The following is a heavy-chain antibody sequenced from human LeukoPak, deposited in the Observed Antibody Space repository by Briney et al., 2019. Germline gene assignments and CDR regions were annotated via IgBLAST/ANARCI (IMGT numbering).Heavy chain of an antibody. CDR2: ISAYNGNT. V-gene: IGHV1-18*01. Sequence: ASVKVSCKASGYTFTSYGISWVRPAPGQGLEWMGWISAYNGNTNYARKLQGRVTMTTDTSTSTAYMELRSLRSDDTAVYYCARERHCSGGSCYGYWGQGTLVTVSS. J-gene: IGHJ4*02. CDR1: GYTFTSYG. D-gene: IGHD2-15*01. CDR3: ARERHCSGGSCYGY.